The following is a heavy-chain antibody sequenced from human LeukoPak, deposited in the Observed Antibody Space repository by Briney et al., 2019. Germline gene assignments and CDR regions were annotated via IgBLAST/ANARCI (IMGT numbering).Heavy chain of an antibody. D-gene: IGHD3-16*02. V-gene: IGHV1-3*03. Sequence: ASVKVSCKASGYTFTSYVMHWVRQAPGQSLEWMGWINAGNGNTKYSQEFQGRVTITRDTSASTAYMELSSLRSEDMAVYYCARGSLDYYYYYMDVWGKGTTVTVSS. CDR3: ARGSLDYYYYYMDV. CDR2: INAGNGNT. CDR1: GYTFTSYV. J-gene: IGHJ6*03.